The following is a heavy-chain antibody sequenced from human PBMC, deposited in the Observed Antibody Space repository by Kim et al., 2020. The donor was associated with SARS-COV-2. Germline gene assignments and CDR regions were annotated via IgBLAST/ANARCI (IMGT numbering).Heavy chain of an antibody. V-gene: IGHV3-15*01. D-gene: IGHD5-12*01. CDR3: ASRSWLRNVDY. CDR2: IKSNTVGGTT. Sequence: GGSLRLSCAASRFTFSNARISWVRQAPGTGLEWVCRIKSNTVGGTTDYAAPAKRRFTISRDDSKHTLYLQMNSLKTDATAAYYCASRSWLRNVDYCRQG. CDR1: RFTFSNAR. J-gene: IGHJ4*02.